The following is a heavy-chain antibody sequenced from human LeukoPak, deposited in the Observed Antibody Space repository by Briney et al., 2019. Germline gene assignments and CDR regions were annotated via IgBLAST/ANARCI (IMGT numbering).Heavy chain of an antibody. CDR1: GCSFSDFW. V-gene: IGHV5-51*01. D-gene: IGHD4-11*01. J-gene: IGHJ4*02. CDR2: IQTVDSET. Sequence: GESLKISCKGSGCSFSDFWVGWARQVPGKGLEWMGIIQTVDSETTYSPSFQGRVIISADKSLSTVHLQWSSLTASDTAIYYCARRMRRNYNPNLWSFDYWGQGTLVSVSS. CDR3: ARRMRRNYNPNLWSFDY.